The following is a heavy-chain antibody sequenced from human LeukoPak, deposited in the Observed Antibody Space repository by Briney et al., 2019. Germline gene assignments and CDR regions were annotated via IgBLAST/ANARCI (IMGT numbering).Heavy chain of an antibody. CDR3: GKDPSGRKHYYYYYMDV. J-gene: IGHJ6*03. V-gene: IGHV3-48*04. CDR2: ISSSSSTI. D-gene: IGHD1-26*01. Sequence: GGSLRLSCAASGFTFSSYSMNWVRQAPGKGLEWVSYISSSSSTIYYADSVKGRFTISRDNAKNSLYLQMNSLRAEDTAVYYCGKDPSGRKHYYYYYMDVWGKGTTVTVSS. CDR1: GFTFSSYS.